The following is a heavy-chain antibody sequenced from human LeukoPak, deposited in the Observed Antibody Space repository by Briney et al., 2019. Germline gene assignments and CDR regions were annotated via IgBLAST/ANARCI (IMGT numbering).Heavy chain of an antibody. J-gene: IGHJ2*01. CDR3: ARVVRLGWYFDL. CDR2: IYYSGST. Sequence: SETLSLTCTVSGGSISSYYWSWIRQPPGKGLEWIGYIYYSGSTNYNPSLKSRVTISVDTSKNQFSLKLSSVTAADTAVYYCARVVRLGWYFDLWGRGTLVTVSS. V-gene: IGHV4-59*01. D-gene: IGHD3-9*01. CDR1: GGSISSYY.